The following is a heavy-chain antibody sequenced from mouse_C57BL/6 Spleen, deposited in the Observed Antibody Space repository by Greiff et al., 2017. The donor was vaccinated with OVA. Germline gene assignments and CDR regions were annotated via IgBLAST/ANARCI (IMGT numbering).Heavy chain of an antibody. Sequence: VKLQESGPGLVQPSQSLSITCTVSGFSLTSYGVHWVRQSPGKGLEWLGVIWSGGSTDYNAAFISRLSISKDNSKSQVFFKMNSLQADDTAIYYCARYGNSAYWGQGTLVTVSA. V-gene: IGHV2-2*01. CDR3: ARYGNSAY. CDR2: IWSGGST. CDR1: GFSLTSYG. D-gene: IGHD2-1*01. J-gene: IGHJ3*01.